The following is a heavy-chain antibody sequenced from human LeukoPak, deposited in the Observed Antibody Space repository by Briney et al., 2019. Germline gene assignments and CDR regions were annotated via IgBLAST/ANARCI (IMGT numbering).Heavy chain of an antibody. Sequence: ASVKVSCKTSGYAFTGYHMHWVRQAPGQGLEWMGWISAYNGNTNYAQKLQGRVTMTTDTSTSTAYMELRSLRSDNTAVYYCARDRGMVRGRNWFDPWGQGTLVTVSS. CDR3: ARDRGMVRGRNWFDP. V-gene: IGHV1-18*01. CDR1: GYAFTGYH. D-gene: IGHD3-10*01. J-gene: IGHJ5*02. CDR2: ISAYNGNT.